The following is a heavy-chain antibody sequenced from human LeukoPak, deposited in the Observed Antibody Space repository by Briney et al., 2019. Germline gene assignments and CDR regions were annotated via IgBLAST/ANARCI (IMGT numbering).Heavy chain of an antibody. CDR2: INPNSCVT. J-gene: IGHJ4*02. V-gene: IGHV1-2*06. CDR1: VYTFTGYY. D-gene: IGHD3-22*01. Sequence: ASVKVSCRASVYTFTGYYTHGVRQSPGQGREGMGRINPNSCVTNCAQNFQGRVTVTGDVSIGTAYVELSRLRSHATAVYYCARVFYDSSGPFDSWGQGTLVTVSS. CDR3: ARVFYDSSGPFDS.